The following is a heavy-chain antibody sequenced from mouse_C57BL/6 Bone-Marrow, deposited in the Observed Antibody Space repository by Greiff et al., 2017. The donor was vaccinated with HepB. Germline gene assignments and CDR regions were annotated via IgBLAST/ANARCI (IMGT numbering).Heavy chain of an antibody. CDR1: GFTFSDFY. J-gene: IGHJ1*03. D-gene: IGHD1-1*01. Sequence: EVKVVESGGGLVQSGRPLRLSCATSGFTFSDFYMEWVRQAPGKGLEWIAASRNKANDYTTEYSASVKGRFIVSRDTSQSILYLQMNALRAEDTAMYYCARDGGHYYGSSSDWYFDVWGTGTTVTVSS. CDR2: SRNKANDYTT. CDR3: ARDGGHYYGSSSDWYFDV. V-gene: IGHV7-1*01.